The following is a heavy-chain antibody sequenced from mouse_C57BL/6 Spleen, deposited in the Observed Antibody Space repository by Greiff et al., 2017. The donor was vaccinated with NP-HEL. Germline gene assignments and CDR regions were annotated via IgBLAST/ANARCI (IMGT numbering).Heavy chain of an antibody. Sequence: VQLQESGPGLVAPSQSLSITCTVSGFSLTSYAISWVCQPPGKGLEWLGVIWTGGGTNYNSALKSRLSISKDNSKSQVFLKMNSLQTDDTARYYCARNYRNFRGYYAMDYWGQGTSVTVSS. D-gene: IGHD2-1*01. J-gene: IGHJ4*01. CDR2: IWTGGGT. CDR3: ARNYRNFRGYYAMDY. V-gene: IGHV2-9-1*01. CDR1: GFSLTSYA.